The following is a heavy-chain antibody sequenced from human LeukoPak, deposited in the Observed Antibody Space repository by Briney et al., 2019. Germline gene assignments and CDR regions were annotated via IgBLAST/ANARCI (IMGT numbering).Heavy chain of an antibody. J-gene: IGHJ4*02. CDR3: ASDPADYYDRGPLDS. D-gene: IGHD3-22*01. CDR2: ISAYNGNT. Sequence: ASVKVSCKASGYTFTSYGISWVRQAPGQGLEWMGWISAYNGNTNYAQKLQGRGTMTTDTSTSTAYMELRSLRSDDTAVYYCASDPADYYDRGPLDSWGQGTLVTVSS. V-gene: IGHV1-18*01. CDR1: GYTFTSYG.